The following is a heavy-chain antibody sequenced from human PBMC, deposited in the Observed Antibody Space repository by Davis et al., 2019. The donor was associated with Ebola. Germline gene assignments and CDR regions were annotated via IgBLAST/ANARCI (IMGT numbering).Heavy chain of an antibody. J-gene: IGHJ4*02. Sequence: GESLKISCAASGFTLSDYYMSWIRQAPGKGLEWVSYISSSGSTIYYADSVKGRFTISRDNAKNSLYLQMNSLRAEDTAVYYCARELRVRVGIDYWGQGTLVTVSS. CDR2: ISSSGSTI. V-gene: IGHV3-11*01. CDR1: GFTLSDYY. CDR3: ARELRVRVGIDY. D-gene: IGHD3-16*01.